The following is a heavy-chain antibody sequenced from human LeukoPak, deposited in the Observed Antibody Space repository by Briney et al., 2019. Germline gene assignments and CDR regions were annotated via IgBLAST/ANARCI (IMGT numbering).Heavy chain of an antibody. Sequence: SETLSLTCAVYGGSFSGYYWSWIRQPPGKGLEWIGEINHSGSTNYNPSLKSRVTISVDTSKNQFSLKLSSVTAADTAVYYCARGHLAYCGGDCRQGLSYWGQGTLVTVSS. J-gene: IGHJ4*02. CDR2: INHSGST. V-gene: IGHV4-34*01. CDR1: GGSFSGYY. D-gene: IGHD2-21*02. CDR3: ARGHLAYCGGDCRQGLSY.